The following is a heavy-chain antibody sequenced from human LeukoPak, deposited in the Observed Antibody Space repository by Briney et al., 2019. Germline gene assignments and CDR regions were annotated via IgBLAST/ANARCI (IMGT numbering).Heavy chain of an antibody. CDR2: VDPEDGET. D-gene: IGHD3-10*01. Sequence: ASVKVSCKXSGYTFSDYYMHWVQQAPGKGLERMGLVDPEDGETIYAEKFQGRVTITADTSTDTAYMELSSLRSEDTAVYYCAYYGSGSYFYWGQGTLVTVSS. CDR1: GYTFSDYY. J-gene: IGHJ4*02. CDR3: AYYGSGSYFY. V-gene: IGHV1-69-2*01.